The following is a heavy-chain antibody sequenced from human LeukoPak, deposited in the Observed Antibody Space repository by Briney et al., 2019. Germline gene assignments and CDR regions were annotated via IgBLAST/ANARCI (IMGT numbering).Heavy chain of an antibody. D-gene: IGHD6-13*01. CDR1: GFSFSTYS. CDR3: ARDGSWYDY. V-gene: IGHV3-21*01. J-gene: IGHJ4*02. CDR2: ISSRSDYI. Sequence: PGGSLRLSCAASGFSFSTYSMNWVRQAPGKGLEWVSSISSRSDYIYYADSVKGRFTISRDNAKNSLYLQMNSLRAEDTAVYYCARDGSWYDYWGQGTLVTVSS.